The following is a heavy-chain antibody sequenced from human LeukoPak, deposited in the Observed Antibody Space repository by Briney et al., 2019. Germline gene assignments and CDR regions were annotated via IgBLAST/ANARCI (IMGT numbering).Heavy chain of an antibody. CDR3: AKGYNYGTDY. Sequence: GGSLRLSCAASGFTFSSYSMNWVRQAPGKGLEWVAFIRYDGTNKDYADSVKGRFTISRDNSKNTQYLQMNSLRAEDTAVYYCAKGYNYGTDYWGQGTLVTVSS. D-gene: IGHD5-18*01. J-gene: IGHJ4*02. CDR2: IRYDGTNK. V-gene: IGHV3-30*02. CDR1: GFTFSSYS.